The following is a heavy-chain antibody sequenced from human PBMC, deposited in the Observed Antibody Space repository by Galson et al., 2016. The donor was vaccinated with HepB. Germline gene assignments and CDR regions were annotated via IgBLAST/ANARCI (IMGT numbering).Heavy chain of an antibody. J-gene: IGHJ4*02. Sequence: SLRLSCAASGFTLSSYWMSWVRQAPGKGLEWLANIKQDGSEKYDVDSVRGRFTISRDNAMNSLYLHMSSLRAEGTALYYCTRTISATAGIDWGQGTLVTVSS. CDR2: IKQDGSEK. CDR1: GFTLSSYW. V-gene: IGHV3-7*04. CDR3: TRTISATAGID. D-gene: IGHD6-13*01.